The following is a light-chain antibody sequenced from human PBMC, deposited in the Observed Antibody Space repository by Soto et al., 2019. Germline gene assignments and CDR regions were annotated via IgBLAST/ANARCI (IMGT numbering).Light chain of an antibody. Sequence: DIQMTQSPSSLSASVGDKVTITCRASQSISTYLNWYQQKPGKAPKLLIFAASSLQSGVPSRFSGSGSGTDFTLTINGLQPEDFSTYYCQQSYSIPPYTFGQGTKLGIK. CDR1: QSISTY. V-gene: IGKV1-39*01. J-gene: IGKJ2*01. CDR3: QQSYSIPPYT. CDR2: AAS.